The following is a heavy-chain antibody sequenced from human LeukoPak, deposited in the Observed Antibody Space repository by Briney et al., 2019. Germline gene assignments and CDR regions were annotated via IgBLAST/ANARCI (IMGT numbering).Heavy chain of an antibody. CDR2: FDPEDGET. D-gene: IGHD1-26*01. CDR1: GYTLTELS. CDR3: ATDLYSGSYSDL. V-gene: IGHV1-24*01. J-gene: IGHJ2*01. Sequence: ASVKVSCKVSGYTLTELSMHWVRQAPGKGLEWMGGFDPEDGETIYAQKFQGRVTMTEDTSTDTAYMGLSSLRSEDTAVYYCATDLYSGSYSDLWGRGTLVTVSS.